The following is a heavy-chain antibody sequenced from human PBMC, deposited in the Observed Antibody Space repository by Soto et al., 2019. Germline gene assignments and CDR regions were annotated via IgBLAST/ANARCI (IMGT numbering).Heavy chain of an antibody. D-gene: IGHD2-15*01. J-gene: IGHJ4*02. CDR2: IIPIFGTA. Sequence: SVKVSCKASGGTFSSYAISWVRQAPGQGLEWMGGIIPIFGTANYAQKFQGRVTITADESTSTAYMELSSLRSEDTAVYYCAREVSGGSCYDYWGQGTLVTVSS. CDR3: AREVSGGSCYDY. V-gene: IGHV1-69*13. CDR1: GGTFSSYA.